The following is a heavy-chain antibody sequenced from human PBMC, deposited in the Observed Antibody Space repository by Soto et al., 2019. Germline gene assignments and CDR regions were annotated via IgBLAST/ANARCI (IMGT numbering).Heavy chain of an antibody. CDR1: GFSFGDYA. CDR3: AKDVGSSGWYDGFDS. J-gene: IGHJ4*02. D-gene: IGHD6-19*01. V-gene: IGHV3-9*01. CDR2: ISWNGESI. Sequence: EVQLVESGGSLVQPGWSLRLSCAASGFSFGDYAMQWVREVPGKGLEWVSSISWNGESIGYADSVKGRFTISRDNGKKSVYLQMNSLRGEDTALYYCAKDVGSSGWYDGFDSWGQGTLVTVS.